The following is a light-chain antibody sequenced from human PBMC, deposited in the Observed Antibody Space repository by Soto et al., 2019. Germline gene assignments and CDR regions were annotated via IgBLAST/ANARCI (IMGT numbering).Light chain of an antibody. CDR2: SNN. J-gene: IGLJ2*01. V-gene: IGLV1-44*01. CDR3: SSYTSNTTPA. Sequence: QSVLTQPPSASGTPGQRVTISCSGSSSNIGSNTVNWYQQLPGTAPKLLIYSNNQRPSGVPDRFSGSKSGTSASLAISGLQSEDEADYYCSSYTSNTTPAFGGGTKLTVL. CDR1: SSNIGSNT.